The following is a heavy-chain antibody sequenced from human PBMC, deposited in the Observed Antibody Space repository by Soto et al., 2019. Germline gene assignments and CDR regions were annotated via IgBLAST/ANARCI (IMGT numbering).Heavy chain of an antibody. CDR1: GFTFSDYY. CDR3: ARYYYASGSYHYYFDY. Sequence: QVQLVESGGGLVKPGGPLRLSCAASGFTFSDYYMSWIRQAPGKGLEWVSYISSSSSSTTYADSVKGRFTISRDNAKNSLYLQMNSLRAEDTAVYYCARYYYASGSYHYYFDYWGQGTLVTVSS. V-gene: IGHV3-11*06. CDR2: ISSSSSST. D-gene: IGHD3-10*01. J-gene: IGHJ4*02.